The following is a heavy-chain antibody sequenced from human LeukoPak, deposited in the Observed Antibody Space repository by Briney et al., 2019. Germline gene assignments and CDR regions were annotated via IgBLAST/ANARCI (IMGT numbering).Heavy chain of an antibody. CDR1: GFTFSSYA. J-gene: IGHJ2*01. Sequence: GGSLRLSCAASGFTFSSYAMSWVRQAPGKGLEWVSAISGSGGSTYYADSVKGRFTISRDNAKNTLFLQMDSLRVEDTAVYYCARPYCSSHSCYPWYLDLWGRGTLVTVSS. CDR2: ISGSGGST. D-gene: IGHD2-2*01. V-gene: IGHV3-23*01. CDR3: ARPYCSSHSCYPWYLDL.